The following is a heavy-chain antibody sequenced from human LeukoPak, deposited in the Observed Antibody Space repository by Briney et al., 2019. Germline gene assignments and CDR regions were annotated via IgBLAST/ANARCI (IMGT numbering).Heavy chain of an antibody. V-gene: IGHV4-39*07. D-gene: IGHD1-1*01. CDR1: GGSISSSSYY. J-gene: IGHJ4*02. CDR3: ARVGNWNDGQHFDY. Sequence: SSETLSLTCTVSGGSISSSSYYWGWIRQPPGKGLEWIGSIYYSGSTYYNPSLKSRVTISVDTSKNQFSLKLSSVTAADTAVYYCARVGNWNDGQHFDYWGQGTLVTVSS. CDR2: IYYSGST.